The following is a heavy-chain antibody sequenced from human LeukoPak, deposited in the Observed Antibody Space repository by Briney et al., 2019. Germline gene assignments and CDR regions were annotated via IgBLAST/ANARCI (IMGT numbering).Heavy chain of an antibody. CDR3: ARGGYYGSGNDFRFDP. CDR2: IHYTGST. Sequence: SGAPSLTCIDPGGSLTRYSGSWIRQPPGRGLECIGYIHYTGSTNYNPSLKSRVTISVDTSKNQFSLKLSSVTAADTAIYYCARGGYYGSGNDFRFDPWGQGTLVTVSS. V-gene: IGHV4-59*01. CDR1: GGSLTRYS. D-gene: IGHD3-10*01. J-gene: IGHJ5*02.